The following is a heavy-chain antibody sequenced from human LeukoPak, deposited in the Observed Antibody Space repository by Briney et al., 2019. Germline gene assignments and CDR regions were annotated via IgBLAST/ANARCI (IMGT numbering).Heavy chain of an antibody. J-gene: IGHJ5*02. Sequence: SETLSLTCTVSGGSISSGSYYWSWIRQPAGKGLEWIGRIYTSGSTNYNPSLKSRVTISVDTSKNQFSLKLSSVTAADTAVYYCARRDRGYCSSTSCPNWFDPWGQGTLVTVSS. CDR3: ARRDRGYCSSTSCPNWFDP. CDR1: GGSISSGSYY. CDR2: IYTSGST. V-gene: IGHV4-61*02. D-gene: IGHD2-2*01.